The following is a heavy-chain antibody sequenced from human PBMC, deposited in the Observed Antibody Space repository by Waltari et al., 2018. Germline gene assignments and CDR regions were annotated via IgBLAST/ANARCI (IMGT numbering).Heavy chain of an antibody. CDR3: ARYRWILTGHNWFDP. D-gene: IGHD3-9*01. V-gene: IGHV4-30-2*01. CDR1: GGSISSGGYS. J-gene: IGHJ5*02. CDR2: IYHSGST. Sequence: QLQLQESGSGLVKPSQTLSLTCAVSGGSISSGGYSWSWIRQPPGKGLEWIGYIYHSGSTYYNPSLKSRVTISVDRAKNQFSLKLSSVTAADTAVYYCARYRWILTGHNWFDPWGQGTLVTVSS.